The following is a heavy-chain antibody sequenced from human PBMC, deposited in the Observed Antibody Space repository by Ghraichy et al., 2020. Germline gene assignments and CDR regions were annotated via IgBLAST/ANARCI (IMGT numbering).Heavy chain of an antibody. CDR2: IIPILVTA. D-gene: IGHD4-17*01. CDR1: GGTFSSYA. CDR3: AREGRPGPRFTVTLRYDDAFDI. V-gene: IGHV1-69*13. Sequence: SVKVPCKASGGTFSSYAISWVRQAPGQGLEWMGGIIPILVTANYAQKFQGRVTITADESTSTAYMELSSLRSEDTAVYYCAREGRPGPRFTVTLRYDDAFDIWGQGTMVTVSS. J-gene: IGHJ3*02.